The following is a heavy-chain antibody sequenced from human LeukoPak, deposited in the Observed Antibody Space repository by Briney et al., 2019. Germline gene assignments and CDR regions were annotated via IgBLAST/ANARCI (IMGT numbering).Heavy chain of an antibody. D-gene: IGHD2-21*02. Sequence: SETLSLTCTVSGGSISSSSYYWGWVRHRPGRGLEWIGSIYYSGSTYYNPSLKSRVTISVDTSKNQFSLKLSSVTAADTAVYYCARLRSRVTSDYWGQGTLVTVSS. J-gene: IGHJ4*02. CDR3: ARLRSRVTSDY. V-gene: IGHV4-39*01. CDR2: IYYSGST. CDR1: GGSISSSSYY.